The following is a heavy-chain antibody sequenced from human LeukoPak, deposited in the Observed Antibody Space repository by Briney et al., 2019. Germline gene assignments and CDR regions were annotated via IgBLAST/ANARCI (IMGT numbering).Heavy chain of an antibody. J-gene: IGHJ6*03. CDR2: INHSGST. CDR1: GGSFSGYY. V-gene: IGHV4-34*01. D-gene: IGHD5-12*01. Sequence: PSETLSLTCAVYGGSFSGYYWSWIRQPPGKGLEWIGEINHSGSTNYNPSLKSRVTISVDTSKSQFSLKLSSATAADTAVYYRASGYSGYDFWYYYMDFWGKGTTVTVSS. CDR3: ASGYSGYDFWYYYMDF.